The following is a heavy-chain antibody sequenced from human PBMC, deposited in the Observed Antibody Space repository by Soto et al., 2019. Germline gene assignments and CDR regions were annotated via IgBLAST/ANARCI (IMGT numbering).Heavy chain of an antibody. CDR3: AKGKSTGDIDWFDP. CDR1: GFTLQNYA. J-gene: IGHJ5*02. V-gene: IGHV3-23*01. Sequence: GGSLRLSCTASGFTLQNYAMAWVRQAPGKGLEWVSTLIGGHYGTAYSYSVKGRFTVSRDNSKNCLYLQMNSLGVEDTAMYFCAKGKSTGDIDWFDPWGQGSLVTVSS. CDR2: LIGGHYGT. D-gene: IGHD3-10*01.